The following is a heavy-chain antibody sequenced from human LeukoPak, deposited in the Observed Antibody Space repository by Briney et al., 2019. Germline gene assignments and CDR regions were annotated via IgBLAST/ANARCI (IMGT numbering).Heavy chain of an antibody. CDR2: IYYSGST. D-gene: IGHD3-3*01. J-gene: IGHJ4*02. CDR3: ARGSGSTIFGVVSHDY. V-gene: IGHV4-59*01. Sequence: SETLSLTCTVSGGSISSYYWSWIRQPPGKDLEWVGYIYYSGSTNYNPSLKSRVTISVDTSKNQFSLKLSSVTAADTAVYYCARGSGSTIFGVVSHDYWGQGTLVTVSS. CDR1: GGSISSYY.